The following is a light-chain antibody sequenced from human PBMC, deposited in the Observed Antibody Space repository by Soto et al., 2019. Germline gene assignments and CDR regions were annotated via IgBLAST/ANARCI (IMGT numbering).Light chain of an antibody. CDR3: SSYTSSGTWV. CDR1: SSDVGSYNR. J-gene: IGLJ3*02. Sequence: QSVLTQPPSVSGSPGQSVTISCTGTSSDVGSYNRVSWYQQPPGTAPKLMICQVSNRPSGVPDRFSGSESGNTASLTISGLQAEDEADYYCSSYTSSGTWVFGGGTKLTVL. CDR2: QVS. V-gene: IGLV2-18*02.